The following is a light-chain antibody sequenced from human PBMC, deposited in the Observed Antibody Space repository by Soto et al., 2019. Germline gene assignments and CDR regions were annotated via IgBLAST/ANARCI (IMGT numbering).Light chain of an antibody. V-gene: IGLV2-11*01. CDR3: CSDGRSYPYV. CDR2: DVI. CDR1: SSDVGGYNF. Sequence: QSVLTQPRSVSGYRGQSVTISCTGTSSDVGGYNFVSWYQQHPGKAPKLMIYDVIKQPSGVPDRFSGSKSGDTASLTISGLRAEDEADYYCCSDGRSYPYVLGTGTKVT. J-gene: IGLJ1*01.